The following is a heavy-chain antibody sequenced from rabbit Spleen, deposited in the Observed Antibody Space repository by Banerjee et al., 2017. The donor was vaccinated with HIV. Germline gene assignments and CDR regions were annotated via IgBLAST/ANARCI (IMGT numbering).Heavy chain of an antibody. J-gene: IGHJ4*01. V-gene: IGHV1S45*01. CDR2: INAATGKP. D-gene: IGHD1-1*01. Sequence: QEQLLESGGGLVQPEGSLTLTCKASGFSFSDRDVMCWVRQAPGKGLEWIACINAATGKPVYATWAKGRFTISRTSSTTVTLRMTSLTAADRATYFCARDLVGVIGWNFYLWGPGTLVTVS. CDR3: ARDLVGVIGWNFYL. CDR1: GFSFSDRDV.